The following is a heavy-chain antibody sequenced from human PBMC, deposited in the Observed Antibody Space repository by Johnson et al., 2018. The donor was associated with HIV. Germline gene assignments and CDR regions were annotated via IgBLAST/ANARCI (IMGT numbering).Heavy chain of an antibody. CDR3: AKYSGFALDI. CDR2: IHVDGLES. Sequence: VQLVESGGGLVQPGGSLRLSCAASGFTFSSYAMSWVRQAPGKGLEWVANIHVDGLESYYVDSVKGRFTISRDNSKNSVYLQMNSLRVEDTAVYKCAKYSGFALDIWGQGTEVIVSS. J-gene: IGHJ3*02. CDR1: GFTFSSYA. D-gene: IGHD2-15*01. V-gene: IGHV3-7*03.